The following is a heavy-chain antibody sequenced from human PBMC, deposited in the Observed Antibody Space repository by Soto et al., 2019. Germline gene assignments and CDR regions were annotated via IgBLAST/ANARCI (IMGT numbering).Heavy chain of an antibody. CDR2: INPNSGGT. CDR1: GYTFTGYD. V-gene: IGHV1-2*04. D-gene: IGHD2-2*01. CDR3: SRGGQDIVVVRAASDYYYGMDV. Sequence: ASVKVSCKASGYTFTGYDMHWVRQAPGQGLEWMGWINPNSGGTNYAQKFQGWVTMTRDTSISTAYMELSRLRSDDTAVYYCSRGGQDIVVVRAASDYYYGMDVWGQGTTVTVSS. J-gene: IGHJ6*02.